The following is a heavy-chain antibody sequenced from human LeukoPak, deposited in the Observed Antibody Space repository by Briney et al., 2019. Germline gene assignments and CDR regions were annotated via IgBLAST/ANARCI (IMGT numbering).Heavy chain of an antibody. J-gene: IGHJ6*02. CDR3: ARAPARIAASYVYGMDV. V-gene: IGHV1-8*01. D-gene: IGHD6-6*01. CDR2: MNPNSGNT. Sequence: GASVKVSCKASGYTFTSYDINWVRQATGQGLEWMGWMNPNSGNTGYAQKVQGRVTMTRNTSIRTAYMELSSLRSEDTAVYYCARAPARIAASYVYGMDVWGQGTTVTVSS. CDR1: GYTFTSYD.